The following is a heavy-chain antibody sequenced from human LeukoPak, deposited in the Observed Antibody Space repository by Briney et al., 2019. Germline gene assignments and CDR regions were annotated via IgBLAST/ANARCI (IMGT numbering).Heavy chain of an antibody. CDR1: GFMFSSNW. Sequence: GGSLRLSCAASGFMFSSNWMSWVRLAPGKGLEWVANVKEDGTETYYVDSVKGRFTISRDNAKNSLYLQMNSLRVEDTAVYYCAKEGRSLQTYWGQGTLVTVSS. D-gene: IGHD5-24*01. J-gene: IGHJ4*02. CDR2: VKEDGTET. CDR3: AKEGRSLQTY. V-gene: IGHV3-7*03.